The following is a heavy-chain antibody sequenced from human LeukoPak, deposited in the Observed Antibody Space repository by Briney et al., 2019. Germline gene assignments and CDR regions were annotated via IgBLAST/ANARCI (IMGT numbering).Heavy chain of an antibody. V-gene: IGHV3-23*01. CDR1: GFTSSSHA. CDR2: IGGSGGST. CDR3: LEYPGAAVVDY. Sequence: PGGSLTLPCPASGFTSSSHAMSWVRHPQRTGLEWVSAIGGSGGSTYYADSVNGRFTISRDNSKNTLYLQMNSLRAEDTAVYYCLEYPGAAVVDYWGRGSLVTVSA. D-gene: IGHD2-15*01. J-gene: IGHJ4*02.